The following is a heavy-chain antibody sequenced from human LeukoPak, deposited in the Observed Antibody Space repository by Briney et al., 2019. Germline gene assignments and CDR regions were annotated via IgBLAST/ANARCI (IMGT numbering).Heavy chain of an antibody. J-gene: IGHJ4*02. Sequence: GRSLRLSCAVSGFTFNTYSMIWVRQAPGKGLEWLSYISGDSRTIYYPDSVKGRFTISRDNAKNSLYLQLISLRAEDTAVYYCARDRHSSVDYWGQGALVTVSS. CDR1: GFTFNTYS. V-gene: IGHV3-48*01. CDR2: ISGDSRTI. D-gene: IGHD3-22*01. CDR3: ARDRHSSVDY.